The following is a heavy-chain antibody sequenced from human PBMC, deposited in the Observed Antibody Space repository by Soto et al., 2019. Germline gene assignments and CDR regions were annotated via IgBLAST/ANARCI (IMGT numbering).Heavy chain of an antibody. CDR2: IYHSGST. CDR3: ARVRGSYYYAIDV. V-gene: IGHV4-4*02. Sequence: NPSDTLSLTCAVSGGSISSSNWWSWVRQPPGKGLEWIGEIYHSGSTNYNPSLKSRVTISVDKSKNQFSLKLSSVTAADTAVYYCARVRGSYYYAIDVWGQGTTVTVSS. D-gene: IGHD3-10*01. CDR1: GGSISSSNW. J-gene: IGHJ6*02.